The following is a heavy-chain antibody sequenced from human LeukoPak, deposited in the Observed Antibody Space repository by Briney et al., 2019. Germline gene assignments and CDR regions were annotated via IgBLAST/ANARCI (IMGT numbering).Heavy chain of an antibody. CDR2: IYYSGST. Sequence: SETLSLTCTVSGYSISSGYYWGWIRQPPGKGLEWIGSIYYSGSTYYNPSLKSRVTISVDTSKNQFSLKLSSVTAADTAVYYCARHVFSVFGNWFDPWGQGTLVTVSS. V-gene: IGHV4-38-2*02. CDR3: ARHVFSVFGNWFDP. J-gene: IGHJ5*02. D-gene: IGHD3-10*01. CDR1: GYSISSGYY.